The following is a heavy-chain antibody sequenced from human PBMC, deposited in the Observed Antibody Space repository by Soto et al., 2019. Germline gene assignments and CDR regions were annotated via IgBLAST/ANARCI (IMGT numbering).Heavy chain of an antibody. CDR3: ARPAIVGATSPLDY. D-gene: IGHD1-26*01. CDR2: IYPGDSDT. J-gene: IGHJ4*02. CDR1: GDSFTSYW. Sequence: GESLKISCKCSGDSFTSYWIGWVLQMPVKGLEWMGIIYPGDSDTRYSPSFQGQVTISADKSISTAYLQWSSLKASDTAMYYCARPAIVGATSPLDYWGQGTLVTVSS. V-gene: IGHV5-51*01.